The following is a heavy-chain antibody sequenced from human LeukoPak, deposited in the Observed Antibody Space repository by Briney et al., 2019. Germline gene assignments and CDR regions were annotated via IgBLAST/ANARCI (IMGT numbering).Heavy chain of an antibody. J-gene: IGHJ5*02. CDR1: GGSISSYY. Sequence: PLETLSLTCTVSGGSISSYYWSWIRQPPGKGLEWIGYIYYSGSTNYNPSLKSRVTISVDTSKNQFSLKLSSVTAADTAVYYCARYSGYSSGWYFWFDPWGQGTLVTVSS. D-gene: IGHD6-19*01. CDR3: ARYSGYSSGWYFWFDP. V-gene: IGHV4-59*08. CDR2: IYYSGST.